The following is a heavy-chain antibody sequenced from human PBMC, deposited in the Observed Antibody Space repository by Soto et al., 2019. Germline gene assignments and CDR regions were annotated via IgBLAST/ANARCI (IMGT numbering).Heavy chain of an antibody. V-gene: IGHV3-23*01. CDR3: AKVGTTSYYYDSSGYPRYGMDV. J-gene: IGHJ6*02. CDR1: GFTFSSYA. CDR2: ISGSGGST. Sequence: GGSLRLSCAASGFTFSSYAMSWVRQAPGKGLEWVSAISGSGGSTYYADSVKGRFTISRDNSKNTLYLQMNSLRAEDTAVYYCAKVGTTSYYYDSSGYPRYGMDVWGQGTTVTVSS. D-gene: IGHD3-22*01.